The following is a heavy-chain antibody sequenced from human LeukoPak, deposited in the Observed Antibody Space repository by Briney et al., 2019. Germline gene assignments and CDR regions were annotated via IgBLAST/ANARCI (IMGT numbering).Heavy chain of an antibody. CDR3: AKDPSTIAAAGMGVYYYMDV. Sequence: PGGSLRLSCAASGFTFSRYGMHWVRQAPGKGLEWVAVIWYDGSNKYYADSVKGRFTISRDNSKNTLYLQMNSLRAEDTAVYYCAKDPSTIAAAGMGVYYYMDVWGKGTTVTVSS. CDR2: IWYDGSNK. CDR1: GFTFSRYG. V-gene: IGHV3-33*06. D-gene: IGHD6-13*01. J-gene: IGHJ6*03.